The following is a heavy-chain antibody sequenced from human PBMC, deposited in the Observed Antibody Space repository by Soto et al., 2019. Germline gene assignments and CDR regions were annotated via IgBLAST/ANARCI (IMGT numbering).Heavy chain of an antibody. CDR1: GYTFTSYG. J-gene: IGHJ5*02. V-gene: IGHV1-18*01. CDR2: ISDYNGNT. Sequence: QVQLVQSGAEVKKPGASVKVSCKCSGYTFTSYGISWVRQAPGQGLEWMGWISDYNGNTNDSQKLQGRVTMTTDTSTSTAYMELRSLRSDDTAVYYCASVKASDWLNWFDPWGQGTLVTVSS. D-gene: IGHD6-19*01. CDR3: ASVKASDWLNWFDP.